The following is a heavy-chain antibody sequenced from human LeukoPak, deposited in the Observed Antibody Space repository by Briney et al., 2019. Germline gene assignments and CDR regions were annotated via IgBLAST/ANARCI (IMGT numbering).Heavy chain of an antibody. Sequence: SVKVSCKASGGTFSSYAISWVRQAPGQGLEWMGRIIPIFGTANYAQKFQGRVTITTDESTSTAYMELSSLRSEDTAVYYCARETYDSTPWGGAFDIWGQGTMVTVSS. D-gene: IGHD3-22*01. CDR3: ARETYDSTPWGGAFDI. J-gene: IGHJ3*02. CDR2: IIPIFGTA. CDR1: GGTFSSYA. V-gene: IGHV1-69*05.